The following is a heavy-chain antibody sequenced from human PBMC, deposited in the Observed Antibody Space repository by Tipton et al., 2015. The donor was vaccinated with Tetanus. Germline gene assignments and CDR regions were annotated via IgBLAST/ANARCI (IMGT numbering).Heavy chain of an antibody. CDR2: ITPIFGTT. CDR1: GGTFTNYA. J-gene: IGHJ4*02. D-gene: IGHD6-19*01. Sequence: QVQLVQSGAEMKKPGSSVKVSCKASGGTFTNYALSWVRQAPGQGLEWVGGITPIFGTTNSAPKFQGRVTITADESTNTAYMELSNLRSDDTAVYYCARLVGQWLVPEDYWGQGTLVTVSS. V-gene: IGHV1-69*01. CDR3: ARLVGQWLVPEDY.